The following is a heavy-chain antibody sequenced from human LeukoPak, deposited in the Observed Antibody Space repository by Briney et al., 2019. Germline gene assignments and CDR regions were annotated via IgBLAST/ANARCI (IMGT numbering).Heavy chain of an antibody. D-gene: IGHD6-19*01. V-gene: IGHV3-74*01. J-gene: IGHJ4*02. CDR3: AKDPAAAGKIAVAGMEYYFDC. CDR2: INSDGSST. CDR1: GFTFSSYW. Sequence: GGSLRLSCAASGFTFSSYWMHWVRQAPGKGLVWVSRINSDGSSTSYADSVKGRFTISRDNSKNTLYLQMNSLRAEDTAVYYCAKDPAAAGKIAVAGMEYYFDCWGQGTLVTVSS.